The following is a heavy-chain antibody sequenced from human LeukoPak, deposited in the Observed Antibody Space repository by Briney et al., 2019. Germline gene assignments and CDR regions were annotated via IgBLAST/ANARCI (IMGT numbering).Heavy chain of an antibody. D-gene: IGHD3-22*01. J-gene: IGHJ6*03. CDR1: GGSISSGNW. Sequence: SGTLSLTCAVSGGSISSGNWWSWVRQSPGKGLEWIGEIYHSGSTNYNPSLKSRVTISVDTSKNQFSLKLSSVTAADTAVYYCTRGSIAYYYMDVWGKGTTVTISS. CDR2: IYHSGST. CDR3: TRGSIAYYYMDV. V-gene: IGHV4-4*02.